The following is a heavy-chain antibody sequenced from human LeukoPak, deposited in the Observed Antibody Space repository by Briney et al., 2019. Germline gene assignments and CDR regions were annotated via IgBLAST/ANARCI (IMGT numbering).Heavy chain of an antibody. CDR3: ARALGYDLGSVYYPGNWFDP. CDR1: GYSISSGYY. V-gene: IGHV4-38-2*01. D-gene: IGHD3-3*01. CDR2: IYHSGST. J-gene: IGHJ5*02. Sequence: PSETLSLTCAVSGYSISSGYYWGWIRQPPGKGLEWIGSIYHSGSTYYNPSLESRVTISVDTSKNQFSLKLGSVTAADTAVYYCARALGYDLGSVYYPGNWFDPWGQETLVTVSS.